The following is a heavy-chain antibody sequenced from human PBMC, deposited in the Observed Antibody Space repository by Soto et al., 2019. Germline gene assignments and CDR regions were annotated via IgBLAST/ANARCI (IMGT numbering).Heavy chain of an antibody. V-gene: IGHV4-34*10. Sequence: SETLSLTCAVYGGSFSGYSWTWIRQPPGKGLEWIGDINHSGSTNYNPSLKSRVTISVDTSKNQFSLKLSSVTAADTAVYYCARYGSGSSVWFDPWGQGTLVTVSS. J-gene: IGHJ5*02. D-gene: IGHD3-10*01. CDR3: ARYGSGSSVWFDP. CDR2: INHSGST. CDR1: GGSFSGYS.